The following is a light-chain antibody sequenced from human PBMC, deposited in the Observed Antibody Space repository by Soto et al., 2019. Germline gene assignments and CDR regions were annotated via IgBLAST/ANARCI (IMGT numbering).Light chain of an antibody. Sequence: DIQITQSPSSLSASVGETVTITCRASQNIDYYLNWYQQKPGKAPKLLVYFSSTLQSGVPSRFSGSGSGTDFTLTIGGLQPEDFATYYCQQSHRTPRTFGQGTKVDIK. CDR1: QNIDYY. CDR2: FSS. CDR3: QQSHRTPRT. V-gene: IGKV1-39*01. J-gene: IGKJ1*01.